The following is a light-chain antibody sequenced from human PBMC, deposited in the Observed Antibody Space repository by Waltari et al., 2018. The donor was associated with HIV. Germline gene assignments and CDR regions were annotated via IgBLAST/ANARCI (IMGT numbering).Light chain of an antibody. CDR2: AAS. V-gene: IGKV1-39*01. Sequence: DIQMTQSPFSLSASVGDRVTITCRASQSVSTYLNWYQQKPGRAPKLLIYAASSFQSGVPSRFSGSGSGTDFSLTISSLQPDDFATYFCQQSFRSPLTFGPGTKVDI. CDR3: QQSFRSPLT. CDR1: QSVSTY. J-gene: IGKJ3*01.